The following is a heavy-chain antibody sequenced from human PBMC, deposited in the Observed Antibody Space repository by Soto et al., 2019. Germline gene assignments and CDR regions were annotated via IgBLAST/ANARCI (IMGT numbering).Heavy chain of an antibody. CDR2: IIPIFGTA. CDR3: ARSVRWGVSTSPFDY. V-gene: IGHV1-69*13. Sequence: ASVKVSCKASGGTFSSYAISWARQAPGQGLEWMRGIIPIFGTANYAQKFQGRVTITADESTSTAYMELSSLRSEDTAVYYCARSVRWGVSTSPFDYWGQGTLVTVSS. CDR1: GGTFSSYA. D-gene: IGHD3-10*01. J-gene: IGHJ4*02.